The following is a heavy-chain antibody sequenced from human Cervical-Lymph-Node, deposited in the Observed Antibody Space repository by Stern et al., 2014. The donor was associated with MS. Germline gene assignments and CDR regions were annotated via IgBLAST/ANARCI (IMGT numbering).Heavy chain of an antibody. D-gene: IGHD2-2*02. V-gene: IGHV3-33*01. CDR3: ARKIPDYYYYAMDV. CDR2: IWYDGSQK. CDR1: GFPFEDYA. J-gene: IGHJ6*02. Sequence: QVQLLESGGGVVQPGGSQRLSCTASGFPFEDYAMEWVRQVPGKGLEWVAMIWYDGSQKYYGDSVRGRFSVSRDNSRNTLYLQMKSLSLEDTAVYYCARKIPDYYYYAMDVWGQGTTVTVSS.